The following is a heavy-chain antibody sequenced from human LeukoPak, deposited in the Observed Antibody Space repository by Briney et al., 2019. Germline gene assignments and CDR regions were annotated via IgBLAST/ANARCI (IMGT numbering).Heavy chain of an antibody. V-gene: IGHV5-51*01. CDR1: GYSFTSYW. CDR3: ARIRYFSGSYYRGIFDF. D-gene: IGHD3-10*01. Sequence: GESLKISCKGSGYSFTSYWIGWVRQMPGKGLEWMGIIYPGDSDTRYSPSFQGQVTISADKSISTAYLQWSSLKASDTAMYYCARIRYFSGSYYRGIFDFWGQGTLVTVSS. J-gene: IGHJ4*02. CDR2: IYPGDSDT.